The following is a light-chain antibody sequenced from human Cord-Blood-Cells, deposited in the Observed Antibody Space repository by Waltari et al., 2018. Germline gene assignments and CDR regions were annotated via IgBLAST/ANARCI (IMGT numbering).Light chain of an antibody. CDR1: QSVSSY. V-gene: IGKV3-11*01. CDR2: DAS. Sequence: EIVLTQSPATLSLSTGERATLSCRASQSVSSYLAWYQQQPGQAPRLLISDASNRATGIPARFSGSGSGTDFTLTISSLEPEDFAVYYCQQRSNWYTFGQGTKLEIK. CDR3: QQRSNWYT. J-gene: IGKJ2*01.